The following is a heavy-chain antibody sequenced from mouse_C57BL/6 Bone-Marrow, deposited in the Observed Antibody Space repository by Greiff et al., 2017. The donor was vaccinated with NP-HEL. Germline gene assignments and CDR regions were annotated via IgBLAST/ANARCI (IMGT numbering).Heavy chain of an antibody. D-gene: IGHD4-1*01. CDR1: GYAFSSYW. CDR2: IYPGDGDT. CDR3: AKDWNYFDY. V-gene: IGHV1-80*01. Sequence: LEESGAELVKPGASVKISCKASGYAFSSYWMNWVTQRPGKGLEWIGQIYPGDGDTNYNGKFTGQATLTAYKSSSTAYMQLSRLTSEDSAVYFCAKDWNYFDYWGQGTTLTVSS. J-gene: IGHJ2*01.